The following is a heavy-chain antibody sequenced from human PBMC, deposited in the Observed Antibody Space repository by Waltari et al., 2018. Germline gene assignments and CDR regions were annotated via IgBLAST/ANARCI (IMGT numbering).Heavy chain of an antibody. CDR2: MYYSGRT. V-gene: IGHV4-39*01. D-gene: IGHD2-15*01. Sequence: QLQLQESGPGLVKASETLSLTCTVSGDSISSSSYYWGWVRQPPGKGLEWIGNMYYSGRTYANPSLKSLVTISGDTSKSQVALKLSSVTAADTSMYYCVRHARTTSGGKHFDHWGQGMLVTVSP. CDR3: VRHARTTSGGKHFDH. CDR1: GDSISSSSYY. J-gene: IGHJ4*02.